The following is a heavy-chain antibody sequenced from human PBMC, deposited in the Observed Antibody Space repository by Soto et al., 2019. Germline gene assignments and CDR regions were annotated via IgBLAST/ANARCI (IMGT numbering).Heavy chain of an antibody. V-gene: IGHV3-33*01. J-gene: IGHJ6*02. Sequence: QVQLVESGGGVVQPGRSLRLSCAASGFTFSSYGMHWVRQAPGKGLEWVAVIWYDGSNKYYADSVKGRFTISRDNSKNTLYLQMNSLRAADTAVYYCARVWYGSSWSYGMDVWGQGTTVTVSS. CDR3: ARVWYGSSWSYGMDV. D-gene: IGHD6-13*01. CDR1: GFTFSSYG. CDR2: IWYDGSNK.